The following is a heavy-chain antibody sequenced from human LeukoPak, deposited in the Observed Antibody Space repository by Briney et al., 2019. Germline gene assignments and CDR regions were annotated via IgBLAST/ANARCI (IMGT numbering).Heavy chain of an antibody. J-gene: IGHJ4*02. CDR3: ARTASSGTYGVGYFDY. D-gene: IGHD3-22*01. Sequence: SETLSLTCAVYGGSFSCYYWSWIRQPPGKGLEWIGEINHSGSTNYNPSLKSRVTISVDTSKNQFSLKLSSVTAADTAVYYCARTASSGTYGVGYFDYWGQGTLVTVSS. CDR1: GGSFSCYY. CDR2: INHSGST. V-gene: IGHV4-34*01.